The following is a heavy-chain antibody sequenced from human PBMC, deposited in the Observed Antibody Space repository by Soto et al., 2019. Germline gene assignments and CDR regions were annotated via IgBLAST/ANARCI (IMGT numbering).Heavy chain of an antibody. CDR3: AKDVHYDIVTGIEYFHH. CDR2: ISGSGGST. V-gene: IGHV3-23*01. CDR1: GFTFSSYA. J-gene: IGHJ1*01. D-gene: IGHD3-9*01. Sequence: GSLRLSCAASGFTFSSYAMSWVRQAPGKGLEWVSAISGSGGSTYYADSVKGRFTISRDNSKNTLFLQMNSLRAEDTAVYYCAKDVHYDIVTGIEYFHHWAQGTLVTVSS.